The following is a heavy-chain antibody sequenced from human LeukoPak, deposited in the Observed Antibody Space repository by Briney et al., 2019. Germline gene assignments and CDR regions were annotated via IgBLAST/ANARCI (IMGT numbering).Heavy chain of an antibody. CDR2: INHSGST. Sequence: SETLSLTCAVYGGSFSGYYWSWIRQPPGKGLEWIGEINHSGSTNYNPSLKSRVTISVDTSKNQFSLKLSSVTAADTAVYYCARGRRGSGWYAGHLLFDYWGQGTLVTVSS. CDR1: GGSFSGYY. J-gene: IGHJ4*02. D-gene: IGHD6-19*01. V-gene: IGHV4-34*01. CDR3: ARGRRGSGWYAGHLLFDY.